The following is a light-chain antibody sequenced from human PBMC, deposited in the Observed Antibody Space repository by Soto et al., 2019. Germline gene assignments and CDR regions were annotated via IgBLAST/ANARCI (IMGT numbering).Light chain of an antibody. CDR1: SQDVGGYNY. V-gene: IGLV2-14*01. CDR2: DVS. CDR3: ISYTSSSLYV. J-gene: IGLJ1*01. Sequence: QSVLTQPASVSGSPGQSITISCTGTSQDVGGYNYVSWYQQHPGKAPELMIHDVSNRPSGVSNRFSGSKSGNTASLTISGLQAEDEAEYYCISYTSSSLYVFGTGTKLTVL.